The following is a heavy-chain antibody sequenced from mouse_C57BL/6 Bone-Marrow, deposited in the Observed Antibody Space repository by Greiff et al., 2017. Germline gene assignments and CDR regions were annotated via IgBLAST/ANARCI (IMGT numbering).Heavy chain of an antibody. CDR3: ARPGTRAMDY. D-gene: IGHD3-3*01. CDR1: GYTFTSYG. CDR2: IYPRSGNT. J-gene: IGHJ4*01. V-gene: IGHV1-81*01. Sequence: VKLQQSGAELARPGASVKLSCKASGYTFTSYGISWVKQRTGPGLEWIGEIYPRSGNTYYNEKFKGKATLTADKSSSTAYMELRSLTSEDSAVYFCARPGTRAMDYWGQGTSVTVSS.